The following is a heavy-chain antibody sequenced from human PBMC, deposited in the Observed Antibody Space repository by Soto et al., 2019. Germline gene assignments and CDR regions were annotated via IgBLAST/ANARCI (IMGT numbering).Heavy chain of an antibody. CDR3: ATPEDRGYDHSGMDV. D-gene: IGHD5-12*01. Sequence: PGQFMKICCKGFGYSCFGYWIGRVRQMTGKGLEWMGIISPGDSDTRSSPSFQGPFTISADKAISTADLQWSSLQAADTAMYYCATPEDRGYDHSGMDVWGKGTTVTVSS. CDR1: GYSCFGYW. J-gene: IGHJ6*01. V-gene: IGHV5-51*01. CDR2: ISPGDSDT.